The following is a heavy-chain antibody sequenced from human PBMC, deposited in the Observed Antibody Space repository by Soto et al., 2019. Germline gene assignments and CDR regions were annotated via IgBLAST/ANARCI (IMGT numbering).Heavy chain of an antibody. D-gene: IGHD6-13*01. CDR3: TRGVTAAAD. V-gene: IGHV6-1*01. CDR2: TYYRSKWFY. J-gene: IGHJ4*02. Sequence: QVQLQQSGPGLVKPSQTLSLTCAISGDSVSSNSAMWNWIRQSPSRGLEWLGKTYYRSKWFYEYAESVKSRVSINTDTSKNQLSLQLNSVTPEDTAVYYCTRGVTAAADWGQGTLVTVSS. CDR1: GDSVSSNSAM.